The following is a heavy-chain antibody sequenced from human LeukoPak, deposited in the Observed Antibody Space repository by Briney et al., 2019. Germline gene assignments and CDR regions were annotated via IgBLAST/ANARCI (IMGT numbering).Heavy chain of an antibody. J-gene: IGHJ5*02. CDR2: ISHSGMTV. CDR1: GFTFSDYY. Sequence: PGGSLRLSCAASGFTFSDYYMSWIRQAPGKGLEWVSYISHSGMTVYNADSVKGRFTISRDNAKNSMFLQMNSLRADDTATYYCVRQLIRFWFDPWGQGTRVTVSS. CDR3: VRQLIRFWFDP. D-gene: IGHD2-21*01. V-gene: IGHV3-11*04.